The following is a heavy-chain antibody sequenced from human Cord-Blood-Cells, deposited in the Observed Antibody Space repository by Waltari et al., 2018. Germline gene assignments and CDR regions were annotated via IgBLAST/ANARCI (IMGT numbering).Heavy chain of an antibody. CDR2: ISDDGINK. Sequence: QVQLVESGGGVVQPGRSLRLSCADSGFTFSSYGMHWVRQATGKGLEWVAVISDDGINKYYADSVKCRFTISRDNSKNTLYLQMNSLRAEDTAVYYCAKDNDAFDIWGQGTMVTVSS. V-gene: IGHV3-30*18. CDR3: AKDNDAFDI. CDR1: GFTFSSYG. J-gene: IGHJ3*02.